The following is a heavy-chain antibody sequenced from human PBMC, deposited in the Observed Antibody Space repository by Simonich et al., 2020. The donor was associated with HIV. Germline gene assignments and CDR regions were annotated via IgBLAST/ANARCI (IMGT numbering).Heavy chain of an antibody. CDR1: GFTFSGYW. D-gene: IGHD1-26*01. Sequence: EVQLVESGGGLVQPGGSLRLYCAASGFTFSGYWMHWVGQAPGKGRVLASQINSDGCRTSYADSVKGRFTISRDNAKNTLYLQMNSLRAEDTAVYYCARDPGSGSYDYWGQGTLVTVSS. V-gene: IGHV3-74*01. CDR2: INSDGCRT. J-gene: IGHJ4*02. CDR3: ARDPGSGSYDY.